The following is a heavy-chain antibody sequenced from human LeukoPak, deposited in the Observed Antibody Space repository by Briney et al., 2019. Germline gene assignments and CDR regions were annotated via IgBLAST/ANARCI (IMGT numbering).Heavy chain of an antibody. CDR3: AKGSDFDFWSGYYDYFDY. J-gene: IGHJ4*02. V-gene: IGHV3-23*01. CDR2: ISGTGGST. D-gene: IGHD3-3*01. Sequence: GGSLRLSCPASGFTFNNYAMIWVRQAPGKGLEWVSGISGTGGSTFYADSVKGRFRISRDNSKNTLYLQMNSLRAEDTAVYYCAKGSDFDFWSGYYDYFDYWGQGTLVTVSS. CDR1: GFTFNNYA.